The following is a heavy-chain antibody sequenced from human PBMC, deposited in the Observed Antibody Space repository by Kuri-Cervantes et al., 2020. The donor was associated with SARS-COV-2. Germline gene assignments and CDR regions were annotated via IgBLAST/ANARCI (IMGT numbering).Heavy chain of an antibody. CDR2: ISSNGGST. Sequence: WGSLRLSCAASGFTFSSYAMHWVRQAPGKGLGYVSAISSNGGSTYYADSVKGRFIISRDNSKNTLYLQMNSLRAEDTAVYYCARDYDILTHDAFDIWGQGTMVTVSS. J-gene: IGHJ3*02. V-gene: IGHV3-64*04. CDR1: GFTFSSYA. CDR3: ARDYDILTHDAFDI. D-gene: IGHD3-9*01.